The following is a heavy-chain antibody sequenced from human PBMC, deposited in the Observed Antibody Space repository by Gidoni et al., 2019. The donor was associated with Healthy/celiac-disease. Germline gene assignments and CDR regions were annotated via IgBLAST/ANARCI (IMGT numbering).Heavy chain of an antibody. CDR1: GVTVSSNY. D-gene: IGHD2-8*01. Sequence: EVQLVESGGGLVQPGGALRPSWAASGVTVSSNYMSWVRQAPGKGLEWVSVIYSGGSTYYADSVKGRFTISRDNSKNTLYLQMNSLRAEDTAVYYCARDGLRDAYFDYWGQGTLVTVSS. CDR3: ARDGLRDAYFDY. CDR2: IYSGGST. V-gene: IGHV3-66*02. J-gene: IGHJ4*02.